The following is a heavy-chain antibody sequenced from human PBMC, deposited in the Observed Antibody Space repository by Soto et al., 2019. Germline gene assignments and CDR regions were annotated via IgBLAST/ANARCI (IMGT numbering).Heavy chain of an antibody. CDR2: ISAYNGNT. Sequence: ASVKVSCKASGYTFTIYCISWVRQAPGQGLEWMGWISAYNGNTNYAQKLQGRVTMTTDTSTSTAYMELRSLRSDDTAVYYCASSGLYSGYDGDAFDVWGQGTMVTHSS. D-gene: IGHD5-12*01. J-gene: IGHJ3*01. CDR1: GYTFTIYC. CDR3: ASSGLYSGYDGDAFDV. V-gene: IGHV1-18*01.